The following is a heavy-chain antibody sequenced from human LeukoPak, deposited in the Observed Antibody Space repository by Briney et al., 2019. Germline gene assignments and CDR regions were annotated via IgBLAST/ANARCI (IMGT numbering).Heavy chain of an antibody. CDR3: ARVRYCSSTSCYKYNWFDP. Sequence: PSQTLSLTCTVSGGSISSYYWSWIRQPPGKGLEWIGYIYYSGSTNYNPSLKSRVTISVDTSKNQFSLKLSSVTAADTAVYYCARVRYCSSTSCYKYNWFDPWGQGTLVTVSS. CDR1: GGSISSYY. J-gene: IGHJ5*02. V-gene: IGHV4-59*01. CDR2: IYYSGST. D-gene: IGHD2-2*02.